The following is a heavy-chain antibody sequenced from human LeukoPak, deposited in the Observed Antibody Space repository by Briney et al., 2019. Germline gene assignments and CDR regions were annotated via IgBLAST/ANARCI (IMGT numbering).Heavy chain of an antibody. CDR3: ARGLRPYGMDV. J-gene: IGHJ6*02. V-gene: IGHV3-64*01. CDR1: GFTFSAYA. CDR2: ISSNGGST. Sequence: GGSLRLSCAASGFTFSAYAMHWVRQAPGKGLEDVSAISSNGGSTYYANSVKGRFTISRDNSKNTLYLQMGSLRGEDMAVYYCARGLRPYGMDVWGQGTTVTVSS.